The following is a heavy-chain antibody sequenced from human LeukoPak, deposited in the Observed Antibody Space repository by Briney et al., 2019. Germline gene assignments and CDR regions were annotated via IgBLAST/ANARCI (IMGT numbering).Heavy chain of an antibody. Sequence: SVKVSCKASGGTFSSYAISWVRQAPGQGLEWMGGIIPIFGTANYAQKFQGRVTITTDESTSTAYMELSSLRSEDTAVYYCARSRIVGALDAFDIWGQGTMVTVSS. CDR2: IIPIFGTA. CDR1: GGTFSSYA. V-gene: IGHV1-69*05. D-gene: IGHD1-26*01. J-gene: IGHJ3*02. CDR3: ARSRIVGALDAFDI.